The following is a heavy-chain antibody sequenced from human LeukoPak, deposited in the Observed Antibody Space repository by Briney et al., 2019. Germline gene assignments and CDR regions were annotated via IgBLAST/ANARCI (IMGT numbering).Heavy chain of an antibody. J-gene: IGHJ3*02. CDR3: AKDPWSHYDILTGYSDDAFDI. CDR2: ISGSGGST. CDR1: GFTFSSYA. D-gene: IGHD3-9*01. Sequence: GGSLRLSCAASGFTFSSYAMSRVRQAPGKGLEWVSAISGSGGSTYYADSVKGRFTISRDNSKNTLYLQMNSLRAEDTAVYYCAKDPWSHYDILTGYSDDAFDIWGQGTMVTVSS. V-gene: IGHV3-23*01.